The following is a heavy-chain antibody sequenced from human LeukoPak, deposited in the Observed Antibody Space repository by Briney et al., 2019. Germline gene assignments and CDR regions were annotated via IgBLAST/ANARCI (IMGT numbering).Heavy chain of an antibody. J-gene: IGHJ5*02. V-gene: IGHV3-53*01. CDR2: IYSGGST. Sequence: GGSLRLSCAASGFTVSSNYMSWVRQAPGKGLEWVSVIYSGGSTYYADSVKGRFTISRDNSKNTLYLQMNSLRAEGTAVYYCARDSGYSSGWYDWFDPWGQGTLVTVSS. CDR3: ARDSGYSSGWYDWFDP. D-gene: IGHD6-19*01. CDR1: GFTVSSNY.